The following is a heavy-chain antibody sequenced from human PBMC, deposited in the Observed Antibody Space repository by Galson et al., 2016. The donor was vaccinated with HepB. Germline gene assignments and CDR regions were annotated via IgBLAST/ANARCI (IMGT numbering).Heavy chain of an antibody. V-gene: IGHV3-33*01. CDR2: IWYDGSNK. D-gene: IGHD3-10*01. CDR3: ASAGYGSGEDAFDI. J-gene: IGHJ3*02. CDR1: GFTFSSNG. Sequence: SLRLSCAASGFTFSSNGMHWVRQAPGKGLVWVAVIWYDGSNKYYAASVKGRFTISRDNSKNTLYLQMNILRAEDTAVYYCASAGYGSGEDAFDIWGQGTTVTVSS.